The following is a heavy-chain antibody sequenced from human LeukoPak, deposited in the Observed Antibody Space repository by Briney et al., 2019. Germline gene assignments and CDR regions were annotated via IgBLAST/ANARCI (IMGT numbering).Heavy chain of an antibody. Sequence: ASVKVSCKASGYTFTSYDINWVRQATGQGLEWMGWINTNTGNPTYAQGFTGRFVFSLDTSVSTAYLQISSLKVEDTAVYYCARDRHYYDSSGYYYDSDTHAFDIWGQGTMVTVSS. CDR3: ARDRHYYDSSGYYYDSDTHAFDI. CDR2: INTNTGNP. J-gene: IGHJ3*02. CDR1: GYTFTSYD. V-gene: IGHV7-4-1*02. D-gene: IGHD3-22*01.